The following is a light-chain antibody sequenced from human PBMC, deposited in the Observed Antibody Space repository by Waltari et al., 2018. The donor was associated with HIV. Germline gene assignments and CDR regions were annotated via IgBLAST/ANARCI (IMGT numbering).Light chain of an antibody. CDR2: NDY. V-gene: IGLV1-47*01. CDR3: AAWDNILSGYV. J-gene: IGLJ1*01. Sequence: QSALTQPPSPSGTPGQRVTMPCSGSSSNVGRDNVYWYQQIPGTAPKLLIYNDYQRPSGVTDRFSGSKSGTSASLAISGLQSEDEADYYCAAWDNILSGYVFGTGTKVTVL. CDR1: SSNVGRDN.